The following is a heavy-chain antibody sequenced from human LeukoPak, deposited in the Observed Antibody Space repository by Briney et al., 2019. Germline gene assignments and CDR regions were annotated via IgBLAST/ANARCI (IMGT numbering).Heavy chain of an antibody. Sequence: SETLSLTCAVSGVSISTTITNWWSWVRQPPGKGLEWIGEIYRSGSTNYNPSLKSRVTISVDKSKNQFSLKLTSVTAAVTAVYYCARTGDRVFDYWGQGTLVTVSS. CDR1: GVSISTTITNW. D-gene: IGHD7-27*01. V-gene: IGHV4-4*02. J-gene: IGHJ4*02. CDR3: ARTGDRVFDY. CDR2: IYRSGST.